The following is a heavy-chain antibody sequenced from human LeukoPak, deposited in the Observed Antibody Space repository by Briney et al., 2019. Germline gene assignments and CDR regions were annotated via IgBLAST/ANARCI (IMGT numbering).Heavy chain of an antibody. J-gene: IGHJ4*02. CDR3: AREIAVAGFDY. V-gene: IGHV1-18*01. D-gene: IGHD6-19*01. Sequence: ASVKVSCKASGYTFTSYGISWVRQAPGQGLEWMGWISAHNGNKNYAQKLQGRVTMTTDTSTSTAYMELRSLRSNDTAVYYCAREIAVAGFDYWGQGTLVTVSS. CDR1: GYTFTSYG. CDR2: ISAHNGNK.